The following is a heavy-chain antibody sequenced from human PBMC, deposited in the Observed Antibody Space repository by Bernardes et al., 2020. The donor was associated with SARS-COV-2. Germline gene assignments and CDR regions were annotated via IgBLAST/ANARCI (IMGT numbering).Heavy chain of an antibody. CDR3: AQDVHSFYEDSGGFAEAD. CDR2: IYRGGNT. V-gene: IGHV3-53*05. Sequence: GGSLRLSCAASGFTVSDSYMTWVRQAPGKGLEWVSVIYRGGNTYYADSVRGRFTISRDSSKNTLYLQMTSLRGEDTAMYYCAQDVHSFYEDSGGFAEADWGQGTPVTVSS. CDR1: GFTVSDSY. J-gene: IGHJ4*02. D-gene: IGHD2-15*01.